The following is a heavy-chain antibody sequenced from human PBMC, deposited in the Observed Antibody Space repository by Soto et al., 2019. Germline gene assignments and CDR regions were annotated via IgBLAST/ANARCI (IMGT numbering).Heavy chain of an antibody. CDR2: VIPIFGTP. V-gene: IGHV1-69*06. D-gene: IGHD2-15*01. CDR1: GGTFGSYA. CDR3: ANIRWTISLQEEDAI. Sequence: QVQLVQSGAEVKKPGSSVKVSCKSSGGTFGSYAISWVRQAPGQGLEWMGGVIPIFGTPHYAQKFHGRVTITADIPTSTAYLELSSVKSADTAVYYCANIRWTISLQEEDAIWGQGTLVTASS. J-gene: IGHJ4*02.